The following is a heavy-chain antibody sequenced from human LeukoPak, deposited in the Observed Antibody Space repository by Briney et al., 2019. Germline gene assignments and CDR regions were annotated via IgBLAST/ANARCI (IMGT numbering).Heavy chain of an antibody. D-gene: IGHD3-3*01. Sequence: ASVKVSCKASGYTFTSYAMQWVRQAPGHRLEWMGWITAGKVNTKYSQKFQGRVTITRDTSASTAYMELSSLRSEDTAVYYCARDRFPYYDFWSGYGGGYYYYGMDVWGQGTTVTVSS. CDR3: ARDRFPYYDFWSGYGGGYYYYGMDV. CDR1: GYTFTSYA. CDR2: ITAGKVNT. V-gene: IGHV1-3*01. J-gene: IGHJ6*02.